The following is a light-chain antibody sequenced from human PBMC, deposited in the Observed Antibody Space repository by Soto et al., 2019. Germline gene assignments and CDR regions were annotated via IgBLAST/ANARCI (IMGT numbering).Light chain of an antibody. CDR1: QSIGLA. CDR2: DVS. J-gene: IGKJ5*01. CDR3: QQYGSSPIT. Sequence: EIGLTQSPATLSLSPWERSTLSFMASQSIGLAIAWYQHKPGQAPRLLIYDVSNRATGIPARFSGSGSGTDFTLTISSLEPEDFAVYYCQQYGSSPITFGQGTRLEIK. V-gene: IGKV3-11*01.